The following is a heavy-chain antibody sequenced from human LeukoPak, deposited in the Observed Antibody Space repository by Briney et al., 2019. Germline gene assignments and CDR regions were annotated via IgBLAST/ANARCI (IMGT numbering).Heavy chain of an antibody. CDR3: ARAGGDVGWYGTIDY. J-gene: IGHJ4*02. CDR1: GGSISSGSYY. Sequence: SQTLSLTCNVSGGSISSGSYYWSWIRQPAGKGLEWIGHIYTSGSTSYNPSLQSRVSISVDTSKHQFSLKVTSVTAADTAVYYCARAGGDVGWYGTIDYWGQGTLATVSS. V-gene: IGHV4-61*09. CDR2: IYTSGST. D-gene: IGHD6-19*01.